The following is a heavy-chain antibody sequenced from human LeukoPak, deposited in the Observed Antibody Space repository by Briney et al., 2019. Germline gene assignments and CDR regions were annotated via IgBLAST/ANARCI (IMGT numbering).Heavy chain of an antibody. CDR2: ISYDGSNK. V-gene: IGHV3-30*18. J-gene: IGHJ4*02. CDR3: AKESLRYSSSWTQVDY. CDR1: GFTFSSYG. D-gene: IGHD6-13*01. Sequence: PGGSRKLSCAASGFTFSSYGLHWFRKAPGKGLGGVEVISYDGSNKYYADSVKGRFTISRDNSKNTLYLQMNSLRAEDTAVYYCAKESLRYSSSWTQVDYWGQGTLVTVSS.